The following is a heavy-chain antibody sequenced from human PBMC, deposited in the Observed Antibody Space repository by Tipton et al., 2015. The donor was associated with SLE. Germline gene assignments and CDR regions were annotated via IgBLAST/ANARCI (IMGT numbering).Heavy chain of an antibody. CDR3: AKGRDFVGGDYMDV. CDR2: IYYSGST. J-gene: IGHJ6*03. V-gene: IGHV4-59*01. D-gene: IGHD2-15*01. CDR1: GGSISTSY. Sequence: LRLSCAVSGGSISTSYLSWIRQSPAKGLEWIGQIYYSGSTYYNPSLKTRVTMSVDRSRTQFSLNLSSVTAADTAVYYCAKGRDFVGGDYMDVWGKGTTVTVSS.